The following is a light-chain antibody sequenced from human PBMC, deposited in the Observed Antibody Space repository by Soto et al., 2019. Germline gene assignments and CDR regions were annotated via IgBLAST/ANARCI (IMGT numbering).Light chain of an antibody. J-gene: IGLJ2*01. CDR2: DVS. Sequence: QSVLTQPASVSGSPGQSITISCTGTSSDVGGSNYVSWYQQHQGKAPKLMIYDVSNRTSGVSNRFSGSNSGNTASLTISGLQAEDDADYYCSSYTSSSTLFGGGTKLTVL. V-gene: IGLV2-14*01. CDR3: SSYTSSSTL. CDR1: SSDVGGSNY.